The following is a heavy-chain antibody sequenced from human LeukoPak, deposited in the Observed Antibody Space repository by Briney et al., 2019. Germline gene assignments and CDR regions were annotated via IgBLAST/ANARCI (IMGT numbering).Heavy chain of an antibody. J-gene: IGHJ4*02. CDR3: AKISGYDLYYFDY. V-gene: IGHV3-23*01. Sequence: GGSLRLSCAASGFTFSSFAMTWVRQAPGKGLEWVSVISASGGSTYYADSVKGRFTISRDNSKNTLYLQMNSLRAEDTAVYYCAKISGYDLYYFDYWGQRTLVTVSS. CDR1: GFTFSSFA. CDR2: ISASGGST. D-gene: IGHD5-12*01.